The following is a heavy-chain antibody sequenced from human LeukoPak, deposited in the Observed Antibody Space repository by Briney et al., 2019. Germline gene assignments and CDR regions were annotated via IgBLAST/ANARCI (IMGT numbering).Heavy chain of an antibody. J-gene: IGHJ4*02. CDR2: IYRGGST. Sequence: GGSLRLSCAASGFTVSSIYMSWVRQAPGTGLEWVSIIYRGGSTYYADSVKGRFAVSRDNSKNTLYLQMNSLRAEDTAVYYCASLIVVVPPAPDYWGQGTLVTVSS. CDR3: ASLIVVVPPAPDY. D-gene: IGHD2-2*01. CDR1: GFTVSSIY. V-gene: IGHV3-53*05.